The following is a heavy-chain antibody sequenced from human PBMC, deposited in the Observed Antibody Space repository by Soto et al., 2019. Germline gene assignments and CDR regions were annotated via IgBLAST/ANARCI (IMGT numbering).Heavy chain of an antibody. D-gene: IGHD3-3*01. V-gene: IGHV3-30-3*01. CDR1: GFTFSSYA. CDR2: ISYDGSNK. Sequence: GGSLRLSCAASGFTFSSYAMHWVRQAPGKGLEWVAVISYDGSNKYYADSVKGRFTISRDNSKNTLYLQMNSLRAEDTAVYYCARVPLLFGVAEYYFDYWGQGTLVTVSS. CDR3: ARVPLLFGVAEYYFDY. J-gene: IGHJ4*02.